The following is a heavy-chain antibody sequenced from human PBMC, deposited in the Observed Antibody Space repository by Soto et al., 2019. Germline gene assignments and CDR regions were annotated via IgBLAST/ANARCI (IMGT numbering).Heavy chain of an antibody. CDR3: ARDYMVRGVMRWFDP. Sequence: SETLSLTCAVSGASITSSNWWSRVSHPPGGGLEWIGEIYHSGSTNYNPSLKSRVTISVDKSKNQFSLKLSSVTAADTAVYYCARDYMVRGVMRWFDPWGQGTLVTVS. J-gene: IGHJ5*02. CDR2: IYHSGST. D-gene: IGHD3-10*01. V-gene: IGHV4-4*02. CDR1: GASITSSNW.